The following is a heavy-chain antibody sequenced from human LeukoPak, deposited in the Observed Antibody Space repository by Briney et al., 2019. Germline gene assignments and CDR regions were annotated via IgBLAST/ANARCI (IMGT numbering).Heavy chain of an antibody. Sequence: GGSLRLSCAASGFTFSSYGMHWVRQAPGKGLEWVAVIWYDGSNKYYADSVKGRFTISRDNSKNTLYLQMNSLRAEDTAVYYCAKDVRRRCEYFQHWGQGTLVTVSP. J-gene: IGHJ1*01. CDR3: AKDVRRRCEYFQH. V-gene: IGHV3-33*06. CDR1: GFTFSSYG. D-gene: IGHD2-8*01. CDR2: IWYDGSNK.